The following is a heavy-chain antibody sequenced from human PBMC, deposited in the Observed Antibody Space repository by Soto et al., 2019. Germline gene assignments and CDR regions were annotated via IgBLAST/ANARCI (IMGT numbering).Heavy chain of an antibody. CDR3: ARFDYTKYLFDF. J-gene: IGHJ4*02. CDR1: GYTFTNYG. CDR2: ISTYRGDP. Sequence: QFHLVQSGAELKKPGASVKVSCKASGYTFTNYGIGWVRQAPGQGPEWMGWISTYRGDPTYAQKLQGRVTMTTDSSTSTADMELRSMRYDDRALYYCARFDYTKYLFDFWRQGTLVTVSS. D-gene: IGHD3-9*01. V-gene: IGHV1-18*01.